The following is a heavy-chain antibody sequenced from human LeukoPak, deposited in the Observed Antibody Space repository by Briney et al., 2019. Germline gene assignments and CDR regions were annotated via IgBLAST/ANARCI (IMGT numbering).Heavy chain of an antibody. CDR3: ARGLGPPSVVVPAAMAY. CDR2: INHSGST. V-gene: IGHV4-34*01. D-gene: IGHD2-2*01. J-gene: IGHJ4*02. CDR1: GGSFSGYY. Sequence: SETLSLTCAVYGGSFSGYYWSWIRQPPGKGLEWIGEINHSGSTNYNPSLKSRVTISVDTSKNQFSLKLSSVTAADTAVYYCARGLGPPSVVVPAAMAYWGQGTLVTVSS.